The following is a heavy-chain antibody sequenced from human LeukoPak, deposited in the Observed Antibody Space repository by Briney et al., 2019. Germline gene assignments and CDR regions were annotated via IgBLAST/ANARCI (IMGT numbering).Heavy chain of an antibody. J-gene: IGHJ5*02. CDR2: ISWNDDQ. V-gene: IGHV2-5*01. D-gene: IGHD2-2*01. CDR3: AHNGYQEFDP. Sequence: NGSGPTLVNPTQTLTLTCTFSGFSLSTSGGGVCWIRQPPGKALEWLALISWNDDQPDRPSLKSRLTITKDTSKNQVVLTMTNMDPVDTATYYCAHNGYQEFDPWGQGTLVTVSS. CDR1: GFSLSTSGGG.